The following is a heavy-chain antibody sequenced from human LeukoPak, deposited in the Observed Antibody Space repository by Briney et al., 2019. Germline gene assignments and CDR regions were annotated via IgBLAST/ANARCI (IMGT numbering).Heavy chain of an antibody. D-gene: IGHD5-24*01. J-gene: IGHJ4*02. CDR3: ARKMATISVAFDY. CDR2: ISSSSSTI. V-gene: IGHV3-48*04. Sequence: GGSLRLSCAASGFTFSSYSMNWVRQAPGKGLEWVSYISSSSSTIYYADSVKGRFTISRDNAKNSLYLQMNSLRAEDTAVYYCARKMATISVAFDYWGQGTLVTVSS. CDR1: GFTFSSYS.